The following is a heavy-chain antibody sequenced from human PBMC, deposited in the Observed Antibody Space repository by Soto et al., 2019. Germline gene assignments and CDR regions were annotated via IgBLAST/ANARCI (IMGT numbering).Heavy chain of an antibody. D-gene: IGHD1-26*01. V-gene: IGHV4-34*01. CDR1: GGSFSGYY. CDR2: INHSGST. Sequence: SETLSLTCAVYGGSFSGYYWSWIRQPPGKGLEWIGEINHSGSTNYNPSLKSRVTISVDTSKNQFSLKLSSVTAADTAVYYCARGHHRKYVGYYYYGMDVWGQGTTVTVSS. CDR3: ARGHHRKYVGYYYYGMDV. J-gene: IGHJ6*02.